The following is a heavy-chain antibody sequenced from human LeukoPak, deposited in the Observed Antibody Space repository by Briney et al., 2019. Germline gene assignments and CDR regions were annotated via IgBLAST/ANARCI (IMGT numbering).Heavy chain of an antibody. CDR2: ISYDGSNK. CDR3: ASRDNNGWDFDN. CDR1: GFTFSSYG. D-gene: IGHD6-19*01. V-gene: IGHV3-30*03. J-gene: IGHJ4*02. Sequence: PGRSLRLSCAASGFTFSSYGMHWVRQAPGKGLEWVAVISYDGSNKYYADSVKGRFTISRDNSKNTLYLQMNSLRAEDTAVYYCASRDNNGWDFDNWGQGTLVTVSS.